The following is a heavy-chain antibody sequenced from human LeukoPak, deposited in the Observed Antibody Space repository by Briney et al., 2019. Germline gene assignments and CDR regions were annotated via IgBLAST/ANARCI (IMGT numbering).Heavy chain of an antibody. CDR3: ARSMVLIAAAGKGFDY. J-gene: IGHJ4*02. CDR2: IYNSGST. CDR1: GYSISSGYY. Sequence: PSETLSLTCTVSGYSISSGYYWGWIRQPPGKGLEWIGTIYNSGSTYYNPSLKSRVTTSVDTSKNQFSLKVSSVTAADTAVYYCARSMVLIAAAGKGFDYWGQGTLVTVSS. D-gene: IGHD6-13*01. V-gene: IGHV4-38-2*02.